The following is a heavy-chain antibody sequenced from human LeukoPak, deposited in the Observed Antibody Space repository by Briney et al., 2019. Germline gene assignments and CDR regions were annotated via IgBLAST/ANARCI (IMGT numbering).Heavy chain of an antibody. CDR2: INPNSGGT. J-gene: IGHJ6*02. Sequence: ASVKVSCKASGYTFTGYYMHWVRQAPGQGLEWMGWINPNSGGTNYAQKFQGRVTMTRDTSISTAYMELSRLRSDDTAVYCCARTYYYGSGSYSFYGMDVWGQGTTVTVSS. D-gene: IGHD3-10*01. CDR3: ARTYYYGSGSYSFYGMDV. V-gene: IGHV1-2*02. CDR1: GYTFTGYY.